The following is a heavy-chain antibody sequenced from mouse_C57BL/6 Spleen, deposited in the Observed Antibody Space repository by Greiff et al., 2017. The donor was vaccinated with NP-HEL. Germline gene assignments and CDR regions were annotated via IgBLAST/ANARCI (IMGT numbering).Heavy chain of an antibody. CDR1: GYTFTSYT. CDR3: ARGGTTVVADY. J-gene: IGHJ2*01. Sequence: VQLQQSGAELARPGASVKMSCKASGYTFTSYTMHWVNQRPGQGLEWIGYINPSSGYTKYNQKFKDKATLTADKSSSTAYMQLSSLTSEDSAVYYCARGGTTVVADYWGQGTTLTVSS. CDR2: INPSSGYT. V-gene: IGHV1-4*01. D-gene: IGHD1-1*01.